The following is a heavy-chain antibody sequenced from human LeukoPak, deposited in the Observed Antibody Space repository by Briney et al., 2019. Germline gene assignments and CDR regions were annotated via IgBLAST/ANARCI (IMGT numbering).Heavy chain of an antibody. D-gene: IGHD6-13*01. J-gene: IGHJ3*02. V-gene: IGHV3-30*18. CDR2: ISFDGSKK. CDR3: AKEAPCSSSWRRGGCAFDI. CDR1: GFTFSSYG. Sequence: QPGGSLRLSCAASGFTFSSYGMHWVRQAPGKGLEWVAVISFDGSKKYYADSVKGRFTISRDNSKNTLYLQMNSLRAEDTAVYYCAKEAPCSSSWRRGGCAFDIWGQGTMVTVSS.